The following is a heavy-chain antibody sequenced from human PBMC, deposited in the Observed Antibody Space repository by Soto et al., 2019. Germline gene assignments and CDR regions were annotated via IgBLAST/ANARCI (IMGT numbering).Heavy chain of an antibody. CDR3: ARGLMANGGDY. CDR2: ISYDGSNK. CDR1: GFTFSSYA. D-gene: IGHD3-10*01. J-gene: IGHJ4*02. Sequence: GGSLSLSCAASGFTFSSYAMHWVRQAPGKGLEWVAVISYDGSNKYYADSVKGRFTISGDNSKNTLYLQMNSLRAEDTAVYYCARGLMANGGDYWGQGTLVTVSS. V-gene: IGHV3-30-3*01.